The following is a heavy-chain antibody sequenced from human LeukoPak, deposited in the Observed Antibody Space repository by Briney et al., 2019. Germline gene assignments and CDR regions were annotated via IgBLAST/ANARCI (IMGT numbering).Heavy chain of an antibody. V-gene: IGHV4-39*07. CDR3: ARDVSKGYFDY. J-gene: IGHJ4*02. CDR2: IYYSGST. Sequence: SETLSLTCTVSGGSISSSSYYWGWIRQPPGKGPEWIGSIYYSGSTYYNPSLKSRVTISVDTSKNQFSLKLSSVTAADTAVYYCARDVSKGYFDYWGQGTLVTVSS. CDR1: GGSISSSSYY.